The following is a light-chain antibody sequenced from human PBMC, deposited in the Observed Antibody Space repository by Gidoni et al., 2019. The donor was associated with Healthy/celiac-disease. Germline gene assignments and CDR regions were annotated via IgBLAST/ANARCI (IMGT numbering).Light chain of an antibody. CDR2: LGS. CDR1: QSLLHSSAYNY. V-gene: IGKV2-28*01. J-gene: IGKJ5*01. CDR3: MQVLQTPIT. Sequence: DNVMTRPPHALGLTPGEPASTSCSSTQSLLHSSAYNYLDWYLPKPGRSPQLLIYLGSNRASRVPDRFSGGRSGTDFTLKISRVEAEDVGVYYCMQVLQTPITFGQGTRLEIK.